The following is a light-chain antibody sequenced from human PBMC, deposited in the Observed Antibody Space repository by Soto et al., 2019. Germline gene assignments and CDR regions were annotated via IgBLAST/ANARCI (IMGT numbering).Light chain of an antibody. V-gene: IGKV4-1*01. CDR1: QTVLYSSNNKNY. CDR2: GAS. CDR3: QQYGSSGT. J-gene: IGKJ1*01. Sequence: IGVSQSIDSLAVSLGERATINCKSSQTVLYSSNNKNYLAWYQQKPGQAPRLLTYGASNRATGIPDRFSGSGSGTDFTLTISRLEPEDFAVYYCQQYGSSGTFGQGTKVDIK.